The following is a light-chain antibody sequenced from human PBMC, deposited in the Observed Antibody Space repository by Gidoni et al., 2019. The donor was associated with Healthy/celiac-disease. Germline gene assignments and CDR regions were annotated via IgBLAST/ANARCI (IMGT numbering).Light chain of an antibody. CDR1: QSISSY. CDR3: QQSYSTPVT. Sequence: IQMTQSPSSLSASVGDRVTITCRASQSISSYLNWYQQKPGKAPKLLIYAAFSLQSGVPARFSGSGSGTDFTLTISSLQPEDFATYYCQQSYSTPVTFGPGTKVDIK. V-gene: IGKV1-39*01. CDR2: AAF. J-gene: IGKJ3*01.